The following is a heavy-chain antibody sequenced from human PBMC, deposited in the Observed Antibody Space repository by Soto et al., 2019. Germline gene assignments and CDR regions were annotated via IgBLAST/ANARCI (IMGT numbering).Heavy chain of an antibody. CDR2: IAVGSGYT. V-gene: IGHV1-58*01. D-gene: IGHD2-8*01. CDR1: GFTFTSSA. Sequence: QMQLEQSGPEVKKPGTSVKVSCKASGFTFTSSAFQWVRQARGQRLEWIGWIAVGSGYTNYAQRFQDRVTLTRDMSPATTYMELSRLTSEDTAIYYCAAAATAWQQMVPSDYWGQGTLVTVSS. CDR3: AAAATAWQQMVPSDY. J-gene: IGHJ4*02.